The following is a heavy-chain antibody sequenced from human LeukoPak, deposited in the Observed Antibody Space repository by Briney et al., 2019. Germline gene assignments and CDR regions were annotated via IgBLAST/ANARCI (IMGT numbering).Heavy chain of an antibody. D-gene: IGHD6-13*01. V-gene: IGHV3-21*01. CDR3: ARRSWYGDYYYMDV. CDR1: GFTFSSYS. J-gene: IGHJ6*03. CDR2: ISSSSSYI. Sequence: GGSLRLSCAASGFTFSSYSMNWVRQAPGKGLEWVSSISSSSSYIYYADPVKGRFTISRDNAKNSLYLQMNSLRAEDTAVYYCARRSWYGDYYYMDVWGKGTTVTVSS.